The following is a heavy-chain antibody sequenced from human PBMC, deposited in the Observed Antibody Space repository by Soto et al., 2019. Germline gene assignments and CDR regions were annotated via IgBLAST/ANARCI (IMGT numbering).Heavy chain of an antibody. J-gene: IGHJ6*03. CDR1: GFTFSSYS. V-gene: IGHV3-21*04. Sequence: GGSLRLSCAASGFTFSSYSMNWVRQAPGKGLEWVSSISSSSSYIYYADSVKGRFTISRDNAKNSLYLQMNSLRAEDTAVYYSARLGYCSSTSCYPVATTYYYYYYYMDVWGKGTTVTVSS. CDR2: ISSSSSYI. D-gene: IGHD2-2*01. CDR3: ARLGYCSSTSCYPVATTYYYYYYYMDV.